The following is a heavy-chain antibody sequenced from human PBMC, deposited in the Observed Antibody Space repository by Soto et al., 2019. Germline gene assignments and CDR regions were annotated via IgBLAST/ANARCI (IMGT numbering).Heavy chain of an antibody. CDR1: GGSISSSSYY. V-gene: IGHV4-39*01. CDR2: IYYSGST. CDR3: AAEYYDFWSDEDYYYGMDG. J-gene: IGHJ6*02. D-gene: IGHD3-3*01. Sequence: ASETLSLTCTVSGGSISSSSYYWGWIRQPPGKGLEWIGSIYYSGSTYYNPSLKSRVTISVDTSKNQFSLKLSSVTAADTAVYYCAAEYYDFWSDEDYYYGMDGWGQGTTVTVSS.